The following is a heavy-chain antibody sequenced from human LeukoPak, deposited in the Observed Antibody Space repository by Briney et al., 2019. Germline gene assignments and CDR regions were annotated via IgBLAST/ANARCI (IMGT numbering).Heavy chain of an antibody. Sequence: KNGESLKISCQASGYNFARHWIGWVRQMPGKGLEWMGIIYPGDSDTRYSPSFQGQVTISADKSISTAYLQWSSLKASDTAMYYCARLAGSYLAARPFDYWGQGTLVTVSS. J-gene: IGHJ4*02. CDR3: ARLAGSYLAARPFDY. V-gene: IGHV5-51*01. D-gene: IGHD6-6*01. CDR1: GYNFARHW. CDR2: IYPGDSDT.